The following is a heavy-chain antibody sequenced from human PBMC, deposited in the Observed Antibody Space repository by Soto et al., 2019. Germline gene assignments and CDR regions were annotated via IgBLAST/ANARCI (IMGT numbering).Heavy chain of an antibody. V-gene: IGHV3-33*01. Sequence: QMQLVESGGGVVQPGRSLRLSCGVSGFTFSSYGMHWVRQAPGKGLEWVAVIWYDGSNKYYADSVQGRFTISRDNSKNTLYLQMNSLRAEETAVYYCARVAPSNYGMDVWGQGTTVTVSS. J-gene: IGHJ6*02. CDR2: IWYDGSNK. D-gene: IGHD2-2*01. CDR3: ARVAPSNYGMDV. CDR1: GFTFSSYG.